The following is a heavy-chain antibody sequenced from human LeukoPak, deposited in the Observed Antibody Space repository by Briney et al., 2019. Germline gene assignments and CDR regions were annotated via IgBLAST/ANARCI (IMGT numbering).Heavy chain of an antibody. CDR2: IIPIFGTA. D-gene: IGHD3-3*02. Sequence: SVKVSCKASGGTFSSYAISWVRQAPGQGLEWMGGIIPIFGTANYAQKFQGRVTITADESTSTAYMELSSPRSEDTAVYYCASPFGIRDYYYYMDVWGKGTTVTVSS. V-gene: IGHV1-69*13. J-gene: IGHJ6*03. CDR3: ASPFGIRDYYYYMDV. CDR1: GGTFSSYA.